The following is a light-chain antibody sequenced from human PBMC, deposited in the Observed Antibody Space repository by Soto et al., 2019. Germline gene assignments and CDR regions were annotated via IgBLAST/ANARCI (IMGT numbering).Light chain of an antibody. CDR1: QSTSDW. CDR3: QQSIGYSVA. J-gene: IGKJ1*01. V-gene: IGKV1-5*01. CDR2: DAS. Sequence: MLITQYRSTLYAYITDRVTITCRASQSTSDWLDWYQQKPGRAPKLLIYDASNLKSGFPSRFSGSGSGTEFTLTISSLQPEDFATYYCQQSIGYSVAFGQGTKVDIK.